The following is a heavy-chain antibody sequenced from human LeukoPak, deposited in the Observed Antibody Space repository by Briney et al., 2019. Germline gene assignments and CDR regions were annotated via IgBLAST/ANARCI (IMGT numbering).Heavy chain of an antibody. CDR2: ISGSGGST. CDR1: GFTFSSYA. CDR3: ARVQQLNLQGPDY. D-gene: IGHD6-13*01. V-gene: IGHV3-23*01. J-gene: IGHJ4*02. Sequence: GGSLRLSCAASGFTFSSYAMSWVRQAPGKGLEWVSAISGSGGSTYYADSVKGRFTISRDNSKNTLYLQMNSLRAEDTAVYYCARVQQLNLQGPDYWGQGTLVTVSS.